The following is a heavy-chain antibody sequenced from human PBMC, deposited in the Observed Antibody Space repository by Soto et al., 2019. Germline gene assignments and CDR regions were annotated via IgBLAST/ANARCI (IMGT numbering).Heavy chain of an antibody. CDR2: ISVYNGNT. CDR3: ARQSHYVGFDY. Sequence: ASVKVACKTSGYRYSIYDISWGRQAPGQGLEWMGWISVYNGNTNYAQKFQGRVTMTTDTSTSTAYMELRSLGSDDTAVYYCARQSHYVGFDYWGRGTLVTVSS. J-gene: IGHJ4*02. D-gene: IGHD4-17*01. V-gene: IGHV1-18*01. CDR1: GYRYSIYD.